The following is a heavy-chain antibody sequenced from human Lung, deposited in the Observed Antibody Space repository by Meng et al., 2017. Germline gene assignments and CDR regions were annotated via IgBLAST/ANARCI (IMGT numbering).Heavy chain of an antibody. CDR1: GYTFTIYY. CDR2: TDPSGGST. D-gene: IGHD4-17*01. CDR3: TISDYGNFDY. Sequence: QVQLVQSGAEAKKPGASVKVSCKASGYTFTIYYMHWVRQAPGQGLEWMGITDPSGGSTDYAQKFQGRVTVTGDTSTSTVYMDLSSLRSEDTAVYYCTISDYGNFDYWGQGTLVTVSS. V-gene: IGHV1-46*03. J-gene: IGHJ4*02.